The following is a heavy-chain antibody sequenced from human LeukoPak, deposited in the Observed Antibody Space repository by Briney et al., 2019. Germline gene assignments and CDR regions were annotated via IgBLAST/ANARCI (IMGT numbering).Heavy chain of an antibody. CDR2: ISGSGGST. V-gene: IGHV3-23*01. CDR3: AKGVLRYFDFTFFDY. Sequence: PGGSLRLSCAASGFTFSSYAMSWVRRAPGKGLEWVSAISGSGGSTYYADSVKGRFTISRDNSKNTLYLQMNSLRAEDTAVYYCAKGVLRYFDFTFFDYWGQGTLVTVSS. J-gene: IGHJ4*02. CDR1: GFTFSSYA. D-gene: IGHD3-9*01.